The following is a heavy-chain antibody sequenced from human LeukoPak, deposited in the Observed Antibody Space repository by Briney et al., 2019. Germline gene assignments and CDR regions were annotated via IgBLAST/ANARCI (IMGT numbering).Heavy chain of an antibody. V-gene: IGHV4-59*08. CDR2: IYYSGST. D-gene: IGHD3-10*01. CDR3: PRRGGGRVGSVSYWYFDY. Sequence: PSETLSLTCTVSGGSISSYYWSWIRQPPGKGLEWIGYIYYSGSTNYNPSLKSRVTIAVDTSKNQFSLKLSSLNCADTEVYYCPRRGGGRVGSVSYWYFDYWGQGTLVTVSS. CDR1: GGSISSYY. J-gene: IGHJ4*02.